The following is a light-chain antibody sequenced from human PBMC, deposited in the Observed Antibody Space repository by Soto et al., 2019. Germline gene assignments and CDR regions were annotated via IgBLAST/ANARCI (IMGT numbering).Light chain of an antibody. CDR2: VVS. Sequence: QSALAQPASVSGSPGQSIAISCTGTSSDVGGYNYVSWHQQHPGKAPKVLISVVSNRPSGVSNRFSGSKSGNTASLTISGLQAEDEADYYCSSYRSGGTFVFGSGTKVNV. CDR1: SSDVGGYNY. J-gene: IGLJ1*01. CDR3: SSYRSGGTFV. V-gene: IGLV2-14*01.